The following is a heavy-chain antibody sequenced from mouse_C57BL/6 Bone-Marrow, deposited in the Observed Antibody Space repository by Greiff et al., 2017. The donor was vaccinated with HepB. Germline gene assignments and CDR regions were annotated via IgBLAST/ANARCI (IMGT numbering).Heavy chain of an antibody. Sequence: VHLVESGPGLVAPSQSLSITCTVSGFSLTSYGVHWVRQPPGKGLEWLVVIWSDGSTTYNSALKSRLSISKDNSKSQVFLKMNSLQTDDTAMYYCARQGITTVVATDYYAMDYWGQGTSVTVSS. CDR3: ARQGITTVVATDYYAMDY. V-gene: IGHV2-6-1*01. CDR1: GFSLTSYG. D-gene: IGHD1-1*01. CDR2: IWSDGST. J-gene: IGHJ4*01.